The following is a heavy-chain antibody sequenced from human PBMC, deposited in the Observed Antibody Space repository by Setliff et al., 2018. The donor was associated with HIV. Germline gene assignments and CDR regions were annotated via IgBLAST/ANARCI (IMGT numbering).Heavy chain of an antibody. Sequence: PSETLSLTCTVSGGSISSGSYYWSWIRQPAGKGLEWIGHIYTSGSTNYNPSLKSRVTISVDTSTNQFSLKLSSVTAADTAMYYCAKSSPSIGYISDHWGQGTLVTVSS. V-gene: IGHV4-61*09. CDR3: AKSSPSIGYISDH. CDR1: GGSISSGSYY. D-gene: IGHD5-12*01. CDR2: IYTSGST. J-gene: IGHJ4*02.